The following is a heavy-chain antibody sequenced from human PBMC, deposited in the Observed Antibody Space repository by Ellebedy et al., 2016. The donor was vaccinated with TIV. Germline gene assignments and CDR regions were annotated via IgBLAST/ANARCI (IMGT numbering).Heavy chain of an antibody. J-gene: IGHJ4*02. Sequence: PGGSLRLSCAASGFTFGNYAMTRVRQAPGKGLEWVSGVSARGGSSFYTDSVKGRFTISRDNAKNILFLQMNSLRAEDTAIYYCVKESYYDASGHPLGPLEHWGRGTLVTVSS. CDR3: VKESYYDASGHPLGPLEH. V-gene: IGHV3-23*01. CDR1: GFTFGNYA. CDR2: VSARGGSS. D-gene: IGHD3-22*01.